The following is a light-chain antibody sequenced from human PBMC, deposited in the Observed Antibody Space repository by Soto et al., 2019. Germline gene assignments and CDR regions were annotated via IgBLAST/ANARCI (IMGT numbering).Light chain of an antibody. CDR1: SSDVGGYNY. J-gene: IGLJ3*02. CDR2: EVS. Sequence: QSALTQPASVSGSPGQSITISCTGTSSDVGGYNYVSWYQQHPGKAPKLIIYEVSYWPSGISYRVSGSKSGNTASLTISGLRAEDEADYYCTSYTSSSTLLFGGGTKLTVL. CDR3: TSYTSSSTLL. V-gene: IGLV2-14*01.